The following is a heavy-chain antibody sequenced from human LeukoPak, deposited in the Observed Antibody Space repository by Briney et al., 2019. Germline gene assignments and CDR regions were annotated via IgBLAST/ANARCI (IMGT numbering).Heavy chain of an antibody. CDR3: ARERSSGYNDAFDI. D-gene: IGHD3-22*01. Sequence: ASVKVSCKASGYTFTDYYIHWVRQAPGQGLEWMGWINPNSGDTNYAQKFQGRVTMTRDTSISTAYMELSSLRSEDTAVYYCARERSSGYNDAFDIWGQGTMVTVSS. CDR1: GYTFTDYY. CDR2: INPNSGDT. V-gene: IGHV1-2*02. J-gene: IGHJ3*02.